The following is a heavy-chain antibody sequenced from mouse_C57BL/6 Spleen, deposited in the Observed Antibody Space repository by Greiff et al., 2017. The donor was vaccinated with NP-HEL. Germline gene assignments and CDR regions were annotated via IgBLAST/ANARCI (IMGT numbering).Heavy chain of an antibody. J-gene: IGHJ2*01. CDR2: ISDGGSYT. V-gene: IGHV5-4*03. Sequence: EVKLQESGGGLVKPGGSLKLSCAASGFTFSSYAMSWVRQTPEKRLEWVATISDGGSYTYYPDNVKGRFTISRDNAKNNLYLQMSHLKSEDTAMYYCARQTVYFDYWGQGTTLTVSS. CDR3: ARQTVYFDY. CDR1: GFTFSSYA.